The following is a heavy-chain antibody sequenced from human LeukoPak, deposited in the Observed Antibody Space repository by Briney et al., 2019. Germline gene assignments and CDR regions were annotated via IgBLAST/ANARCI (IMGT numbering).Heavy chain of an antibody. V-gene: IGHV1-46*01. CDR1: GYTFTSYY. CDR2: INPSGGST. J-gene: IGHJ6*03. CDR3: VYSGNDWGYFYMDV. Sequence: GASVKVSCKASGYTFTSYYIHWVRQAPGQGLEWMGLINPSGGSTNYAQKFQERVTITWDMSTSTAYMELSSLRSEDTAVYYCVYSGNDWGYFYMDVWGKGTTVTVSS. D-gene: IGHD5-12*01.